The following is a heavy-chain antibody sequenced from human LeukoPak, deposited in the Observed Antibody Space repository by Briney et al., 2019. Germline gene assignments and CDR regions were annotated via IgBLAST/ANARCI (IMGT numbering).Heavy chain of an antibody. CDR1: GGSISSYY. Sequence: SETLSLTCTVSGGSISSYYWSWIRQPPGKGLEWIGYIYYSGSTNYNPSLKSRVTISVDTSKNQFSLKLNSVTAAHTAVYHCASTGTSSWYLDYWGQGTLVTVSS. V-gene: IGHV4-59*01. D-gene: IGHD6-13*01. J-gene: IGHJ4*02. CDR2: IYYSGST. CDR3: ASTGTSSWYLDY.